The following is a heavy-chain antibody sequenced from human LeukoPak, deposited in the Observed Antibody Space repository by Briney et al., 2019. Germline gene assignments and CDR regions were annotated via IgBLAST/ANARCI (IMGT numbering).Heavy chain of an antibody. CDR3: VRPSGY. J-gene: IGHJ4*02. Sequence: PGGSLRLSCSASGFTFSDYPMHWVRQAPGKGLEYVSAITNNGGNTYYTDSVKGRFTIPRDNSKNTLYLQMSSLRVEDTAVYYCVRPSGYWGQGTLVTVSS. D-gene: IGHD1-26*01. CDR2: ITNNGGNT. V-gene: IGHV3-64D*06. CDR1: GFTFSDYP.